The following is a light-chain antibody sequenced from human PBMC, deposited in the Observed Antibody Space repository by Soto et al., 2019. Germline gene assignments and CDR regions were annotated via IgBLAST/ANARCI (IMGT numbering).Light chain of an antibody. J-gene: IGKJ1*01. CDR2: HAS. V-gene: IGKV1-5*01. CDR3: QHYNSYGT. Sequence: DSPMTQAPSTLPACVGDGVTITGRASQSIDRWLAWYQQKPGKAPEIRIYHASSLGTGVPSRLSGSGSGTEFTLTISSMQPDDFATYYCQHYNSYGTFGQGTKVDIK. CDR1: QSIDRW.